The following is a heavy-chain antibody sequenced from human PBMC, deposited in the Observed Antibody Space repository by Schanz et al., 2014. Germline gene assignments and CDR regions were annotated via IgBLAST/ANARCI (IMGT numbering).Heavy chain of an antibody. Sequence: LVVESGGGLVQPGGSLRLSCAASGFTFRNNWMHWFRQGPGKGLSWVSRIDGEGGDTRYADSVKGRFTVFRDNARNMVFLQMNSLRVDDTGVYYCVRDERISSGVWFDPWGHGTTVTVSS. CDR1: GFTFRNNW. J-gene: IGHJ5*02. CDR2: IDGEGGDT. CDR3: VRDERISSGVWFDP. D-gene: IGHD6-19*01. V-gene: IGHV3-74*01.